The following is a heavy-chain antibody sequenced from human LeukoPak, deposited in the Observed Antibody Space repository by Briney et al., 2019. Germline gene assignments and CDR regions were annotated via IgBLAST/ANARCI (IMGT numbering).Heavy chain of an antibody. J-gene: IGHJ5*02. D-gene: IGHD6-13*01. Sequence: PSETLFLTCTVSGGSISSYYWSWIRQPPGKGLEWIGYIYYSGSTNYNPSLKSRVTISVDTSKNQFSLKLSSVTAADTAVYYCASGIAAPFNWFDPWGQGTLVTVSS. CDR1: GGSISSYY. V-gene: IGHV4-59*01. CDR3: ASGIAAPFNWFDP. CDR2: IYYSGST.